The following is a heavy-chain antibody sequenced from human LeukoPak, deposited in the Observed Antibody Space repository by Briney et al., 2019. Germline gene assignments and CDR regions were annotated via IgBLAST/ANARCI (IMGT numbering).Heavy chain of an antibody. CDR3: ALITVRDYYYYYMDV. V-gene: IGHV1-69*05. D-gene: IGHD4-11*01. Sequence: GSSVKVSCKASGGTFSSCAISWVRQAPGQGLEWMGGIIPIFGTANYAQKFQGRVTITTDESTSTAYMELSSLRAEDTAVYYSALITVRDYYYYYMDVWGKGTTVTVSS. CDR2: IIPIFGTA. CDR1: GGTFSSCA. J-gene: IGHJ6*03.